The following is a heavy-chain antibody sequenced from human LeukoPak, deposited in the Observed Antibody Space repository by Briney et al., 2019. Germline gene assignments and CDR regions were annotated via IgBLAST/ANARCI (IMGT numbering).Heavy chain of an antibody. Sequence: SETLSLTCTVSGGSISSSSYYWGWIRQPPGKGLEWIGSIYYSGSTYYNPSLKSRVTISVDTSKNQFSLKLSSVTAADTAVYYCARERYYYDSRGLFPVDYWGQGTLVTVSS. D-gene: IGHD3-22*01. CDR2: IYYSGST. CDR3: ARERYYYDSRGLFPVDY. V-gene: IGHV4-39*07. J-gene: IGHJ4*02. CDR1: GGSISSSSYY.